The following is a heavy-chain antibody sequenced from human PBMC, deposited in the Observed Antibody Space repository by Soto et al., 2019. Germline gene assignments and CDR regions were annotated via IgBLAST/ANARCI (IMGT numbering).Heavy chain of an antibody. D-gene: IGHD3-10*01. CDR2: ISGSGGST. V-gene: IGHV3-23*01. Sequence: LRLSCAASGFTFSSYAMSWVRQAPGKGLEWVSAISGSGGSTYYADSVKGRFTISRDNSKNTLYLQTNSLRAEDTAVYYCAKEGGYYYGSGSYQNYYYYGMDVWGQGTTVTVSS. J-gene: IGHJ6*02. CDR3: AKEGGYYYGSGSYQNYYYYGMDV. CDR1: GFTFSSYA.